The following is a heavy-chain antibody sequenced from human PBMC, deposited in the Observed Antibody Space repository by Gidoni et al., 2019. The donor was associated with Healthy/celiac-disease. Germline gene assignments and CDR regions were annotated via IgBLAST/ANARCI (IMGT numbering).Heavy chain of an antibody. CDR2: ISSSSSYI. Sequence: EVQLVESGGGLVKPGGSLRLSCAASGFTFSSYSINWFRQAPGKGLEWVSSISSSSSYIYYADSVKGRFTISRDNAKNSLYLQMNSLRAEDTAVYYCAREIRRSHPFYYYYYGMDVWGQGTTVTVSS. CDR1: GFTFSSYS. CDR3: AREIRRSHPFYYYYYGMDV. J-gene: IGHJ6*02. V-gene: IGHV3-21*01.